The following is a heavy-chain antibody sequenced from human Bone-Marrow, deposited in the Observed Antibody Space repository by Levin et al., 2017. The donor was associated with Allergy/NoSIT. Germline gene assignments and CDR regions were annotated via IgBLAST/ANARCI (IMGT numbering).Heavy chain of an antibody. V-gene: IGHV3-30*03. CDR3: AGGNGILTGYAQRGDY. CDR2: ISYDGSNK. D-gene: IGHD3-9*01. Sequence: GGSLRLSCAASGFTFSSYGMHWVRQAPGKGLEWVAVISYDGSNKYYADSVKGRFTISRDNSKNTLYLQMNSLRAEDTAVYYCAGGNGILTGYAQRGDYWGQGTLVTVSS. CDR1: GFTFSSYG. J-gene: IGHJ4*02.